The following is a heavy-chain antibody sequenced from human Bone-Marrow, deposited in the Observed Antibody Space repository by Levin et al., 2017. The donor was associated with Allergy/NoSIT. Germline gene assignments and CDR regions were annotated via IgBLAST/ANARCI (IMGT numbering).Heavy chain of an antibody. CDR2: IDHSGST. J-gene: IGHJ6*03. V-gene: IGHV4-38-2*02. CDR1: GASISSDFH. D-gene: IGHD6-6*01. Sequence: PSETLSLTCTVSGASISSDFHWGWIRQPPGKGLDWIGNIDHSGSTFYNPSLQTRVTISVDTSKNQFSLKLTSVTAADTAVYYCSREKFSNSLSYFYFYMGVWGKGTTVTVSS. CDR3: SREKFSNSLSYFYFYMGV.